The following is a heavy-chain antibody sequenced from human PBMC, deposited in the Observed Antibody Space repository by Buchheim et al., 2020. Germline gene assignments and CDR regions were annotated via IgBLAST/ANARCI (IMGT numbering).Heavy chain of an antibody. V-gene: IGHV3-7*03. CDR3: AKEHCGPEY. J-gene: IGHJ4*02. D-gene: IGHD2-21*01. Sequence: EVQVVESGGGLVQPGGSLRLSCAASGFTFSNYWMTWVRQAPGKGLEWVANKNPAVNLKNYVDAGRGRFTISRDNAKKSVDLELNSLRAEDTAVYYCAKEHCGPEYCGQGTL. CDR2: KNPAVNLK. CDR1: GFTFSNYW.